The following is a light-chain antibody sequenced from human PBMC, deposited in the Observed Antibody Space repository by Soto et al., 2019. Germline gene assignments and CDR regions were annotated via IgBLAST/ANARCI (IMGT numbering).Light chain of an antibody. J-gene: IGLJ1*01. Sequence: QSALTQPPSASGSPGQSVTISCTGTSSDVGAYKYVSWYQQHPGKAPKLMIYEGSKRPSGVSNRFSGSKSGNTASLTISGLQAEDEADYYCCSYAGSSLYVFGTGTKLTVL. CDR1: SSDVGAYKY. CDR3: CSYAGSSLYV. CDR2: EGS. V-gene: IGLV2-23*01.